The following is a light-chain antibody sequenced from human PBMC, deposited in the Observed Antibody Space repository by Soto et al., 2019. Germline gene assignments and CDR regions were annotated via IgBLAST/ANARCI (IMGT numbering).Light chain of an antibody. CDR1: QDISTY. J-gene: IGKJ4*01. Sequence: EVMLTQSPATLSLSPGERATLSCRASQDISTYLAWYQQKPGQAPRLLIYDASRRATGIPARFSGSGSGTDFTLTISSLEPEDFALYYCQQRSKWPPPFGGGTKVEI. V-gene: IGKV3-11*01. CDR2: DAS. CDR3: QQRSKWPPP.